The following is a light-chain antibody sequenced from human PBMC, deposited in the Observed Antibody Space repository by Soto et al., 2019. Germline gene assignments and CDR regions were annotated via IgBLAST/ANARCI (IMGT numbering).Light chain of an antibody. CDR3: QQYTDWPLYT. CDR1: QSVNSN. Sequence: EIVMTQSPTIVSVSPGERATLSCRASQSVNSNLAWYQQKPGQAPRLLISGASTRAPGIAARFSGSGSGTNFTFSISGLESEDFAVYYCQQYTDWPLYTFGQGTKLEIK. CDR2: GAS. V-gene: IGKV3-15*01. J-gene: IGKJ2*01.